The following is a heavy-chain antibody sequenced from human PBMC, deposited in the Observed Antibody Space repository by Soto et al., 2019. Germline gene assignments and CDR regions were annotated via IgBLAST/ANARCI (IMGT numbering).Heavy chain of an antibody. D-gene: IGHD3-10*01. V-gene: IGHV1-8*01. CDR2: VNPNNGHT. Sequence: QVQLVQSGAELKKPGASVKVSCKASGYTFSNYDMNWVRQATGQGPEWIGWVNPNNGHTGYAQKFQGRVTRTTDISTTTAYMELPRLRSEDTAIYYCAKVSRKGSAIDFDYWGQGTLITVSS. CDR1: GYTFSNYD. J-gene: IGHJ4*02. CDR3: AKVSRKGSAIDFDY.